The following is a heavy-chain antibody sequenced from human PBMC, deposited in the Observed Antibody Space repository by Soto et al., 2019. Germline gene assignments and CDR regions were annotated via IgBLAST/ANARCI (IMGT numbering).Heavy chain of an antibody. J-gene: IGHJ5*02. CDR1: GGSISSGDYY. CDR3: ARRITIFGVVNNWFDP. Sequence: QVQLQESGPGLVKPSQTLSLTCTVSGGSISSGDYYWSWIRQPPGKGLEWIGYIYYSGSTYYNPSLTSRVTISVDTSKNQFSLELSSVTAADTAVYYCARRITIFGVVNNWFDPWGQGTLVTVSS. V-gene: IGHV4-30-4*01. CDR2: IYYSGST. D-gene: IGHD3-3*01.